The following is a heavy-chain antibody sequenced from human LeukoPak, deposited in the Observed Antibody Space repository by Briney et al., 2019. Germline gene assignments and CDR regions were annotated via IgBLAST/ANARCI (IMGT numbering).Heavy chain of an antibody. CDR1: GASVSSVFYY. V-gene: IGHV4-61*01. CDR3: ARNYYDSTGYLPGLFDY. CDR2: IYYSGST. Sequence: SETLSLTCTVSGASVSSVFYYWSWVRQPPGRVLEWIGYIYYSGSTTYNPSLKSRVTILVDTSKNQFSLRLSSVTAADTAVYYCARNYYDSTGYLPGLFDYWGQGTLVTVSS. D-gene: IGHD3-22*01. J-gene: IGHJ4*02.